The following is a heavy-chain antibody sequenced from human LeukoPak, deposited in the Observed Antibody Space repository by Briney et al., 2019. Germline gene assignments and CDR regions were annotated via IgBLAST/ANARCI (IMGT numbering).Heavy chain of an antibody. CDR2: ISYSGST. CDR1: GYSISSGYY. D-gene: IGHD3-10*01. CDR3: ARTRFGGPYFEY. J-gene: IGHJ4*02. V-gene: IGHV4-61*01. Sequence: SETLSLTCAVSGYSISSGYYWGWIRQPPGKGLEWIGYISYSGSTNYNPSLKSRVTISLDTSKNQFSLKLSSVTAADTAVFYCARTRFGGPYFEYWGQGTLVTVSS.